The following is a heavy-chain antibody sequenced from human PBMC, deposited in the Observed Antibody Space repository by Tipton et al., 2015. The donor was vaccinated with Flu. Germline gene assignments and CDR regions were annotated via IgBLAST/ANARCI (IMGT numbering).Heavy chain of an antibody. Sequence: TLSLTCTVSGGSISSYYWSWIRQPPGKGLEWIGYIYYSGSTNYNPSLKSRVTISVDTSKNQFSLKLSSVTAADTAVYYCARAIHQYDFIAAAGNYYYYGMDVWGQGTTVTVSS. CDR3: ARAIHQYDFIAAAGNYYYYGMDV. CDR2: IYYSGST. CDR1: GGSISSYY. D-gene: IGHD6-13*01. J-gene: IGHJ6*02. V-gene: IGHV4-59*01.